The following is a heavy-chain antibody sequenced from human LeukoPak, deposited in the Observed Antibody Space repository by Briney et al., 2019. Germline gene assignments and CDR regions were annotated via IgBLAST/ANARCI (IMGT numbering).Heavy chain of an antibody. V-gene: IGHV4-61*08. Sequence: SETLSLTCTVSGASVGSAGYHWSWIRQPPGGGLERIGYIYYISNTNYNPSLKSRVTMSVDPSKNQFSLKLNSVTAAGTAVYYCARTQSQSGSYRYYFGYWGQGTLVTVSS. D-gene: IGHD1-26*01. CDR1: GASVGSAGYH. CDR2: IYYISNT. J-gene: IGHJ4*02. CDR3: ARTQSQSGSYRYYFGY.